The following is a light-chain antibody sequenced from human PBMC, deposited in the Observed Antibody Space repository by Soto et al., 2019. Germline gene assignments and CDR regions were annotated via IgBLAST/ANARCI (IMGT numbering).Light chain of an antibody. CDR1: SSNIGSDF. CDR2: EDN. CDR3: GAWDTSLSGGV. V-gene: IGLV1-51*02. J-gene: IGLJ2*01. Sequence: QSVLTQPPSVSAAPGQKVTISCSGSSSNIGSDFVSWYQQLPGTAPKLLIYEDNKRPSGIPDRFSGSKSGTSATLGITGLQTGDEADYYCGAWDTSLSGGVFGGETKLTVL.